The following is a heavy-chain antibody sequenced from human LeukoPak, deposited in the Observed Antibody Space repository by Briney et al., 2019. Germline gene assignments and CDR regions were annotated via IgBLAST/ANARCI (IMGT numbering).Heavy chain of an antibody. CDR2: INHSGST. V-gene: IGHV4-34*01. J-gene: IGHJ3*02. CDR1: GGSISSYY. CDR3: ARRRWEGFGGSFDI. Sequence: SETLSLTCTVSGGSISSYYWSWIRQSPEKGLEWIGEINHSGSTNYNPSLKSRLIVSMDASQNHFSMNLRSVTAADRAIYYCARRRWEGFGGSFDIWGQGTTVTVSS. D-gene: IGHD3-10*01.